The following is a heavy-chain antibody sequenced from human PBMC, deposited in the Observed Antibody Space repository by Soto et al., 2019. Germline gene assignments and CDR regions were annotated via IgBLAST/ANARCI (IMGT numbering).Heavy chain of an antibody. CDR2: INPSGGST. CDR3: SRDRTASDC. V-gene: IGHV1-46*01. J-gene: IGHJ4*02. CDR1: GYTFTSYY. D-gene: IGHD6-25*01. Sequence: QVQLVQSGAEVKKPGASVKVSCKASGYTFTSYYMHWVRQAPGQGLEWMGIINPSGGSTSYAQKFXXSXTXXRDTSTSTAYMELSSLRSEDAAVYPSSRDRTASDCWGQGTPVTVSS.